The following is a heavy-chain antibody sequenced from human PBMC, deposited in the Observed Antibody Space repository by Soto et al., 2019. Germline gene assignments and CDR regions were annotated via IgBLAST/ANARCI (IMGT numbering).Heavy chain of an antibody. CDR1: GFTVSSHA. Sequence: EVQVLESGGGLVQPGGSLRLSCEGSGFTVSSHAMTWIRQAPGKGPEWVSTVTADGGTYYADSVKGRFAMSRDTSENTLYLQMNSLGAEDTADYYCAPHVSCRGGSCKYDAFAIRGQGTMVTVSS. CDR3: APHVSCRGGSCKYDAFAI. CDR2: VTADGGT. D-gene: IGHD2-15*01. V-gene: IGHV3-23*01. J-gene: IGHJ3*02.